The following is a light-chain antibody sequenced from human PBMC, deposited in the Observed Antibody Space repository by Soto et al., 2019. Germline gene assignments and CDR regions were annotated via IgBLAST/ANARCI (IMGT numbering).Light chain of an antibody. Sequence: LMQSSGTVPLSPGQRASLSCRASRSGSSYLAWYQQKPGQAPRLLIYDASNRATDSPPRCSGSGSGTDFSLTISSLEPEDDSVYYCQQRSSWSPPITFGQGTRLEIK. CDR1: RSGSSY. J-gene: IGKJ5*01. CDR3: QQRSSWSPPIT. CDR2: DAS. V-gene: IGKV3-11*01.